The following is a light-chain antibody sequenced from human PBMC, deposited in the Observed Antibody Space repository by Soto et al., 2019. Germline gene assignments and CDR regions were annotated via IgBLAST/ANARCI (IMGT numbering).Light chain of an antibody. CDR3: QQYNTYSWT. CDR1: QSSSDW. CDR2: DAS. V-gene: IGKV1-5*01. J-gene: IGKJ1*01. Sequence: DIQVTQSPSTLSASVGARVTITCRASQSSSDWLAWYQQKPGTAPKLVIYDASTLESGYPSRFSGSGSGTEFTLTISSLQPDDFATYYCQQYNTYSWTFGHGTKVDI.